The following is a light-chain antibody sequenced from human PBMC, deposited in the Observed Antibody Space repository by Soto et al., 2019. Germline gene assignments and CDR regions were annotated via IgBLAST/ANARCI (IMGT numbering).Light chain of an antibody. J-gene: IGKJ1*01. CDR2: GAS. Sequence: EIVLTQCAGTLSLSPGERATLSCRASQSVSSYLAWYHQKPGQAPSLLIYGASTRATGIPARFSGSGSGTEFTLTINSLQSEDFAVYYCQQYNNWPRTFGQGTKVDIK. CDR3: QQYNNWPRT. CDR1: QSVSSY. V-gene: IGKV3-15*01.